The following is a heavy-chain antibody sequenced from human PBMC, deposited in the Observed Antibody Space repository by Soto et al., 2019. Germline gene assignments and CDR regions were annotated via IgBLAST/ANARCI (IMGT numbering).Heavy chain of an antibody. D-gene: IGHD5-18*01. CDR1: GYTFTGYY. CDR2: INPNSGGT. V-gene: IGHV1-2*02. Sequence: SVKVSCKASGYTFTGYYMHWVRQAPGQGLEWMGWINPNSGGTNYAQKFQGRVTMTRDTSISTAYMELSRLRSDDTAVYYCARAGAVDTAMATIDYWGQATLVTVSS. CDR3: ARAGAVDTAMATIDY. J-gene: IGHJ4*02.